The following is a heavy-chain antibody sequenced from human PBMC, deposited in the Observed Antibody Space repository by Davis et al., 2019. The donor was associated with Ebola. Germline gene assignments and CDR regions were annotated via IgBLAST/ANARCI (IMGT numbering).Heavy chain of an antibody. D-gene: IGHD6-13*01. CDR2: MNPNSGNT. CDR1: GYTFTSYY. Sequence: ASVKVSCKASGYTFTSYYMHWVRQATGQGLEWMGWMNPNSGNTGYAQKFQGRVTITRNTSISTAYMELSSLRSEDTAVYYCARAKAAAGPRNWFDPWGQGTLVTVSS. CDR3: ARAKAAAGPRNWFDP. V-gene: IGHV1-8*03. J-gene: IGHJ5*02.